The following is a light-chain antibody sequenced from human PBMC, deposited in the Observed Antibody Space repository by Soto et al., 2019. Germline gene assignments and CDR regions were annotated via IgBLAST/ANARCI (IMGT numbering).Light chain of an antibody. Sequence: DIQMTQSPSSLSASVGDRVTITCRASQGINNFVAWYQQKPGEVPKLLIYAASTLQSGVPSRFSGSGFGTDFVLTISSLEPEDVATYYCQKYDSVPLTFVGGTRVEIK. V-gene: IGKV1-27*01. CDR3: QKYDSVPLT. CDR2: AAS. J-gene: IGKJ4*01. CDR1: QGINNF.